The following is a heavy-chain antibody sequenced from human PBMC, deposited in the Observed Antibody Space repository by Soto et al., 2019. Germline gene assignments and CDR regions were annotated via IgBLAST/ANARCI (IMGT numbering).Heavy chain of an antibody. Sequence: EVQLVESGGGLVKPGGSLRLSCAASGFTFSRSSMSWVRQAPGKGLEWVANIEQDGSEKNYVDSVKGRFTVSRDNDKNSLYLQMNSLRVEDTAVYYCAREGRGYCSSTTCPGIWGQGTLVTVSS. J-gene: IGHJ4*02. CDR1: GFTFSRSS. D-gene: IGHD2-2*01. CDR3: AREGRGYCSSTTCPGI. CDR2: IEQDGSEK. V-gene: IGHV3-7*01.